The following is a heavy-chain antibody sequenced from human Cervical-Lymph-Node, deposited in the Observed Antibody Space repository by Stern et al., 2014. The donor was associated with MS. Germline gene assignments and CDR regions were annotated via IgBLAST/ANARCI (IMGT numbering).Heavy chain of an antibody. J-gene: IGHJ5*02. CDR2: INYRGST. CDR3: ARAMVRGGIHP. Sequence: QVQLQQWGAGLLKPSETLSLTCAVYGGSFSGYFWTWIRQPPGKGLEWIGEINYRGSTNYKPSLKSRVTISVDTSRKQVSLRLSSVTAADTAIYYCARAMVRGGIHPWGQGTLVTVSS. D-gene: IGHD3-10*01. V-gene: IGHV4-34*01. CDR1: GGSFSGYF.